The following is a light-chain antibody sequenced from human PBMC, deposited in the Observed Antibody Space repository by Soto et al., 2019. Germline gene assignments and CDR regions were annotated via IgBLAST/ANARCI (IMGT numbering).Light chain of an antibody. V-gene: IGKV3-11*01. Sequence: EIVLTQSPATLSLSPGERATLSCRASQSVSSYLAWYQQKPGQAPRLLIYDASNSATGIPARFSGSGSGTDFTLTISSLEPEDFAVYYCQQHFNGPITFGQGTRLEIK. CDR1: QSVSSY. CDR2: DAS. CDR3: QQHFNGPIT. J-gene: IGKJ5*01.